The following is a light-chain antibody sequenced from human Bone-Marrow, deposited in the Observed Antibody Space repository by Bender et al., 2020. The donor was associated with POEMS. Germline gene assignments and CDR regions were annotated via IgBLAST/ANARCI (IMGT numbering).Light chain of an antibody. CDR3: CSYAGSGWI. CDR1: SRDVGTYDL. CDR2: EVT. J-gene: IGLJ2*01. Sequence: QSALTQPASVSGFPGQSITISCTGTSRDVGTYDLVSWYQQHPGKAPKLMIYEVTKRPSGISLLFSVSKSGNTPSLTISGLQAEDEAHYYCCSYAGSGWIFGGGTKLTVL. V-gene: IGLV2-23*02.